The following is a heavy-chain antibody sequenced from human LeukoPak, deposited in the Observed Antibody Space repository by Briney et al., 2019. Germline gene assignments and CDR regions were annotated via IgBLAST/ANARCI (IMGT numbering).Heavy chain of an antibody. CDR2: VSAYNGHT. Sequence: ASVKVSCKASGYIFNSYGISWVRQAPGQGLEWMGWVSAYNGHTNYVQKFQGRVTMTTDTSTSTASMELRSLRSDDTAVYYCARGEWYSSSWFDYWGQGTLVTVSS. CDR1: GYIFNSYG. V-gene: IGHV1-18*01. J-gene: IGHJ4*02. D-gene: IGHD6-13*01. CDR3: ARGEWYSSSWFDY.